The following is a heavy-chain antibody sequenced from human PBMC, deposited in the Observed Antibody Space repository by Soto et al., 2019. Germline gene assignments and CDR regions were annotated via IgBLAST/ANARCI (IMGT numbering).Heavy chain of an antibody. Sequence: QVQLQESGPGLVKPSETLSLTCTVSGGSVSSGSYYWSWFRQPPGKGLEWIGYIYYRGSTNYNPSLKSRVTISVDTSKNQFSLKLSSVTAADTAVYYCARHSGSSWLYYYYGMDVWGQGTTVTVSS. V-gene: IGHV4-61*01. CDR2: IYYRGST. D-gene: IGHD6-13*01. CDR1: GGSVSSGSYY. CDR3: ARHSGSSWLYYYYGMDV. J-gene: IGHJ6*02.